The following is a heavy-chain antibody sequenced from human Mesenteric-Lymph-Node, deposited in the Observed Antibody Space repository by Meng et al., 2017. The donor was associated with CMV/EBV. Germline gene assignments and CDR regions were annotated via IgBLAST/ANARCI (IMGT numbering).Heavy chain of an antibody. Sequence: GESLKISCAASGFTFSSYAMSWVRQAPGKGLEWVSAISGSGGSTYYADSVKGRFTISRDNSKNTLYLQMNSLRAEDTAVYYCARERYDFWSVIPHYGMDVWGQGTTVTVSS. CDR2: ISGSGGST. D-gene: IGHD3-3*01. CDR1: GFTFSSYA. J-gene: IGHJ6*02. CDR3: ARERYDFWSVIPHYGMDV. V-gene: IGHV3-23*01.